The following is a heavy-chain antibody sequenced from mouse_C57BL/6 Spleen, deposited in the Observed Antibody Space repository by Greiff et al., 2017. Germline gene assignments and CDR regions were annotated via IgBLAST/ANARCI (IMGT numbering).Heavy chain of an antibody. CDR3: ARSGYYYGGSFDY. D-gene: IGHD1-1*01. J-gene: IGHJ2*01. CDR2: IYPGSGST. CDR1: GYTFTSYW. V-gene: IGHV1-55*01. Sequence: VQLQQPGAELVKPGASVKMSCKASGYTFTSYWITWVKQRPGQGLEWIGDIYPGSGSTNYNEKFKSKATLTVDTSSSTAYMQLRSLTSEDSAVYYCARSGYYYGGSFDYWGQGTTLTVSS.